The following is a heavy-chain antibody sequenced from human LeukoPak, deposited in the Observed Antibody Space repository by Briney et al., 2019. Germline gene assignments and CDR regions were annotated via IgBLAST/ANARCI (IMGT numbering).Heavy chain of an antibody. V-gene: IGHV3-48*03. CDR2: IHRGASAI. Sequence: GGSLRLSCTASGFTFSSYEMNWVRQAPGKGLEWISYIHRGASAIYYADPVKGRFAISRDDAKNSLYLQMDSLRVEDTAIYYCARGHSDALFYWGQGTRVTVSS. J-gene: IGHJ4*02. D-gene: IGHD2-21*02. CDR1: GFTFSSYE. CDR3: ARGHSDALFY.